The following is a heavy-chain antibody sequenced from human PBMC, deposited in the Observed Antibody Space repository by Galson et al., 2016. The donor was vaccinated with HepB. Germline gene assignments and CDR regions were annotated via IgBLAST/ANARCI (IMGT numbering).Heavy chain of an antibody. CDR2: ISYDGSDK. Sequence: SLRLSCAASGFTFSIYGMHWVRQAPGKGLEWVALISYDGSDKYYADSVKGRFTISRDNSKGTLYLQMNSLRGEDTAVYFCARDQARYVTDHWGQGTLVTVSS. CDR3: ARDQARYVTDH. V-gene: IGHV3-30*04. J-gene: IGHJ4*02. D-gene: IGHD2-15*01. CDR1: GFTFSIYG.